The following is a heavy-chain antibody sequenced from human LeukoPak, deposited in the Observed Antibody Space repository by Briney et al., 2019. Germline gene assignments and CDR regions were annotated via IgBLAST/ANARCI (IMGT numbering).Heavy chain of an antibody. D-gene: IGHD3-10*01. Sequence: PSETLSLTCAVSGYSISSGYYWGWIRQPPGKGLEWIGNMYHSGNTFYNLSLKSRVTISVDTSKNQFSLKLSSVTAADTAVYYCARGTRGTERFLVWVRGVTYYYYMDVWGKGTTVTVSS. CDR2: MYHSGNT. CDR1: GYSISSGYY. J-gene: IGHJ6*03. V-gene: IGHV4-38-2*01. CDR3: ARGTRGTERFLVWVRGVTYYYYMDV.